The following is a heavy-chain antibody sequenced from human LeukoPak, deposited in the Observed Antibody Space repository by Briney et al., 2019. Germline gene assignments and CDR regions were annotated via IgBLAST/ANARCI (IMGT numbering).Heavy chain of an antibody. V-gene: IGHV3-66*01. J-gene: IGHJ4*02. Sequence: PGGSLRLSCAASGFTFSSYAMSWVRQAPGKGLEWVSVIYSGGSTYYADSVKGRFTISRDNSKNTLYPQMDSLKAEDSAVYYCARGRLSAYTFDYWGQGTLVTVSS. D-gene: IGHD3-16*01. CDR2: IYSGGST. CDR1: GFTFSSYA. CDR3: ARGRLSAYTFDY.